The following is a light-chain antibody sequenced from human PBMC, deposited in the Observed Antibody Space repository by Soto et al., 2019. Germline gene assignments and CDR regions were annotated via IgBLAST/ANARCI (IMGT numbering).Light chain of an antibody. CDR1: SCDVGGYNY. Sequence: QSALTQPRSVSRSPGQSVNISCTGTSCDVGGYNYVSWYQQHPGKGPKLMIYDVNKRPSGVPDRFSGSKSGNTASLTISGLQVEDEADYYCCSYVGSYTDVFAAGTKVTVL. CDR2: DVN. CDR3: CSYVGSYTDV. J-gene: IGLJ1*01. V-gene: IGLV2-11*01.